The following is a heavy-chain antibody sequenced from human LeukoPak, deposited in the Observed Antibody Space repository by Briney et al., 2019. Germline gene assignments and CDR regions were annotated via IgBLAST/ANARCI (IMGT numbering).Heavy chain of an antibody. CDR1: GGSFSGYY. CDR3: ARVWDY. Sequence: PSETLSLTCAVYGGSFSGYYRSWIRQPPGKGLEWIGEINHSGSTTYNPSFKSRATISVDTSKNQFSLKLNSVTAADTAVYYCARVWDYWGQGTLVTVSS. V-gene: IGHV4-34*01. J-gene: IGHJ4*02. CDR2: INHSGST.